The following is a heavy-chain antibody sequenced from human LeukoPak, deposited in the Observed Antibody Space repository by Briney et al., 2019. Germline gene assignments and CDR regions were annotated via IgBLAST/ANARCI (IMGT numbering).Heavy chain of an antibody. CDR1: GGSISGSNYY. CDR2: IFHSGST. D-gene: IGHD3-16*01. J-gene: IGHJ4*02. V-gene: IGHV4-39*07. Sequence: PSETLSLTCTVSGGSISGSNYYWGWIRQPPGKGLEWIGNIFHSGSTSYNPSLKSRVTISVQTSKNQFSLKLNSVTAADTAMYFCAREAPWNLITFGAAHSDYWGQGTLVTVSS. CDR3: AREAPWNLITFGAAHSDY.